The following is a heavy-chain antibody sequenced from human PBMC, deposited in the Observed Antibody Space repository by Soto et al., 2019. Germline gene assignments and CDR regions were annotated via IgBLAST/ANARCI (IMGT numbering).Heavy chain of an antibody. CDR2: ISACNGNT. CDR1: GYTFTSYG. D-gene: IGHD3-22*01. J-gene: IGHJ4*02. CDR3: ARDPGWGITMIATGDY. V-gene: IGHV1-18*04. Sequence: ASVKVSCKASGYTFTSYGISWVRQAPGQGLEWMGWISACNGNTNYAQKLQGRVTMTTDTSTSTAYMELRSLRSDDTAVYYCARDPGWGITMIATGDYWGQGTLVTVSS.